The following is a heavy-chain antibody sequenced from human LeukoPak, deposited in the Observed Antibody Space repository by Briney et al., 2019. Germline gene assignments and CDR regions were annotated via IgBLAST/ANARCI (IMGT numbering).Heavy chain of an antibody. CDR1: GGSITSYY. CDR3: ARASSGWYGLFDH. CDR2: IFYSGGT. J-gene: IGHJ4*02. Sequence: SETLSLTCTVSGGSITSYYWSWIRQPPGKGLEWIGYIFYSGGTNCNPSLTSRVTISVDTSKNQISLKLTSVTAADTAMYYCARASSGWYGLFDHWGQGTLVAVSS. D-gene: IGHD6-19*01. V-gene: IGHV4-59*01.